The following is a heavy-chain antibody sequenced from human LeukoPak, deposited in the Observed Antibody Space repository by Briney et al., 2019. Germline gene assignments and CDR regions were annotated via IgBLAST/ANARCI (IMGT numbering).Heavy chain of an antibody. CDR1: GGSLSRYY. V-gene: IGHV4-4*07. D-gene: IGHD4-17*01. CDR2: IYKCGCT. CDR3: ARDATTVTKGFDI. Sequence: SETLSLTRTVSGGSLSRYYWILIRQPAGKGLEGTGRIYKCGCTNYNPTLKSRVTMSVDTSKDQVSLKLRSVTGADTAVYYCARDATTVTKGFDIWGQGTVITVSS. J-gene: IGHJ3*02.